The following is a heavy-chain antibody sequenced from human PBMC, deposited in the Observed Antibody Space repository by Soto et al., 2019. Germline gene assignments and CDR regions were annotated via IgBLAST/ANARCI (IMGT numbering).Heavy chain of an antibody. V-gene: IGHV1-18*04. CDR2: ISGYNGNT. J-gene: IGHJ6*02. CDR3: ARAGKYYYGSGSPSYYGRDV. CDR1: GYTFTSYG. Sequence: QVQLVQSGAEVKKPGASVKVSCKASGYTFTSYGVSWVRQAPGQGLEWMGWISGYNGNTNYAQKLQGRVTMTTDTSTSTAYMELRSLRSDDTAVYDCARAGKYYYGSGSPSYYGRDVGGQGITVTVSS. D-gene: IGHD3-10*01.